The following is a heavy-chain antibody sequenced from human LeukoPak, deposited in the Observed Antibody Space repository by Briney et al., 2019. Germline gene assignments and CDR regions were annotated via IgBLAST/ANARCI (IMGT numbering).Heavy chain of an antibody. CDR1: GFTFSSYA. D-gene: IGHD3/OR15-3a*01. CDR3: AKVLQSMIFGVVIQYFDY. J-gene: IGHJ4*02. Sequence: RGSLRLSCAASGFTFSSYAMSWVRQAPGKGLEWVSGISGSAGSTYYADSVKGRFTISRDNSKNTLYLQMNSLRAEDTAVYYCAKVLQSMIFGVVIQYFDYWGQGTLVTVSS. V-gene: IGHV3-23*01. CDR2: ISGSAGST.